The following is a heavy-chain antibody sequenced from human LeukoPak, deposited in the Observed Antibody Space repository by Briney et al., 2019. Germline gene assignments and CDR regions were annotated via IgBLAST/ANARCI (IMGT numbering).Heavy chain of an antibody. V-gene: IGHV3-20*04. CDR1: GFTFGNYG. Sequence: GGSLRLSCAASGFTFGNYGMSWVRQAPGKGLEWVSGINWNGGSAGYADSVEGRFTISRDNAKNSQYLQMNSLRVEDTALYYCARAQTYGDSRLLLDYWGQGTLVTVSS. CDR3: ARAQTYGDSRLLLDY. D-gene: IGHD2-21*02. CDR2: INWNGGSA. J-gene: IGHJ4*02.